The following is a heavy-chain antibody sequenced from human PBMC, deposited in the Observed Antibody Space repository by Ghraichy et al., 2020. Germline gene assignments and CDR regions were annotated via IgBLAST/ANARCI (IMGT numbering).Heavy chain of an antibody. CDR3: AKDLQRIQLWFGMDV. V-gene: IGHV3-30*18. CDR1: GFTFSSYG. CDR2: ISYDGSNK. J-gene: IGHJ6*02. D-gene: IGHD5-18*01. Sequence: LTCAASGFTFSSYGMHWVRQAPGKGLEWVAVISYDGSNKYYADSVKGRFTISRDNSKNTLYLQMNSLRAEDTAVYYCAKDLQRIQLWFGMDVWGQGTTVTVSS.